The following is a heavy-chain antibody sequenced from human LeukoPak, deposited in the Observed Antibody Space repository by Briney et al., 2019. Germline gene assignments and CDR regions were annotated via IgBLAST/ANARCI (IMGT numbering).Heavy chain of an antibody. D-gene: IGHD3-16*01. V-gene: IGHV3-21*01. CDR2: ISSSSSYI. Sequence: GSLRLSCAASGFTFSSYSMNWVRQAPGTGLEWVSSISSSSSYIYYADSVKGRFTISRDNAKNSLYLQMNSLRAEDKAVYSCATLGGNDYWGQGTLVTVSS. CDR3: ATLGGNDY. J-gene: IGHJ4*02. CDR1: GFTFSSYS.